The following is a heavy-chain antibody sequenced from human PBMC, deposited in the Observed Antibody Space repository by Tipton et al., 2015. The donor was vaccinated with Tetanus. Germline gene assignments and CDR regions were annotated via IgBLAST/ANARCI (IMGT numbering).Heavy chain of an antibody. J-gene: IGHJ2*01. CDR3: ARRLGPYTGDQIWHFDL. Sequence: QLVQSGAEVKKPGESLKISCKGSGYSFGIYWLAWVRQMPGKGLEGMGIIYPGDSDTRYSPSFQGQVTISADRSISTAYLQWSSLKSSDTAVFFCARRLGPYTGDQIWHFDLWGRGTLVTVSS. D-gene: IGHD7-27*01. V-gene: IGHV5-51*01. CDR1: GYSFGIYW. CDR2: IYPGDSDT.